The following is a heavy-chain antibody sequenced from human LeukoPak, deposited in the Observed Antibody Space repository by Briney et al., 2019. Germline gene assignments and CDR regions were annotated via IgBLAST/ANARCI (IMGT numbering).Heavy chain of an antibody. J-gene: IGHJ4*02. V-gene: IGHV4-39*01. CDR2: IYYSGST. CDR1: GGSISSSSYY. D-gene: IGHD3/OR15-3a*01. CDR3: ARQTGSGLFILP. Sequence: SETLSLTCTVSGGSISSSSYYWGWIRQPPGKGLEWIGSIYYSGSTYYNPSLKSQVSISIDTSKNQFSLKLTSVTAADTSVYYCARQTGSGLFILPGGQGTLVTVSS.